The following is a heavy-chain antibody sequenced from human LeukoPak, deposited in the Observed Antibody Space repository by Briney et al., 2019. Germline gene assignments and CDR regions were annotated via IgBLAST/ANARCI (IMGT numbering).Heavy chain of an antibody. J-gene: IGHJ6*02. D-gene: IGHD3-10*01. V-gene: IGHV3-74*01. CDR3: ARDYGRSRDYGMDV. Sequence: PGGSLRLSCAASGFTLSNYWMHWVRQAPGKGLVWVSRINADGSSASYADSVKGRFTISRDNAKNTLYLQMNSLRAEDTAMYYCARDYGRSRDYGMDVWGRGTTATVSS. CDR2: INADGSSA. CDR1: GFTLSNYW.